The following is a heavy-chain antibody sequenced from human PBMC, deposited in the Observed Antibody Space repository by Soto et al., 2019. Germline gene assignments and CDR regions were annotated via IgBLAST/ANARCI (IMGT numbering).Heavy chain of an antibody. V-gene: IGHV3-49*04. CDR1: GFTFGDYA. Sequence: GGSLRLSCTASGFTFGDYAMSWVRQAPGKGLEWVGFIRSKAYGGTTEYAASVKGRFTISRDDSKSIAYLQMNSLKTEDTAVYYCTRNPTGPSYYYYYMDVWGKGTTVTVSS. D-gene: IGHD1-1*01. CDR3: TRNPTGPSYYYYYMDV. J-gene: IGHJ6*03. CDR2: IRSKAYGGTT.